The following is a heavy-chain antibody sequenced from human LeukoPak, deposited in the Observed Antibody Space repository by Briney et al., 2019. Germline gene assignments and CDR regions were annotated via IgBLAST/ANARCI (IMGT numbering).Heavy chain of an antibody. CDR3: ARGRRAAAGLYYFDY. CDR2: IYYSGST. Sequence: SETLSLTCTVSGGSISSYYWSWIRQPPGKGLEWIGYIYYSGSTNYNPSLKSRVTISVDPSKNQFSLKLSSVTAADTAVYYCARGRRAAAGLYYFDYWGQGTLVTVYS. V-gene: IGHV4-59*01. J-gene: IGHJ4*02. D-gene: IGHD6-13*01. CDR1: GGSISSYY.